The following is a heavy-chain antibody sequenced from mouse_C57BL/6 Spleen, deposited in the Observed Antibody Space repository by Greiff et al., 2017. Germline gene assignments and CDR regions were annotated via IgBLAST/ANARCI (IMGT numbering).Heavy chain of an antibody. J-gene: IGHJ1*03. CDR1: GYTFTSYC. V-gene: IGHV1-55*01. Sequence: VQLQQPGAELVKPGASVKMSCKASGYTFTSYCITWVKQRPGQGLEWIGDIYPGSGSTNYNENFKSKATLTVDTSSSTTYMQLSSLTSDDSAVYCCARPVVAKYFDVWGTGTTVTVSS. CDR3: ARPVVAKYFDV. CDR2: IYPGSGST. D-gene: IGHD1-1*01.